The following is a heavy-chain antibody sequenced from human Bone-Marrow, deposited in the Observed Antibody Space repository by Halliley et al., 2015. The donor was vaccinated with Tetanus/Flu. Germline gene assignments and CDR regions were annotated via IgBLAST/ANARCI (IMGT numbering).Heavy chain of an antibody. CDR1: GFTFSSPGSSHA. J-gene: IGHJ1*01. V-gene: IGHV3-23*01. Sequence: SLRLSCAASGFTFSSPGSSHAMSLLRQAPGRGLEWVSTITSGGHTYYTDSVQGRFTISRDIPKNTVYLQMGGLRVEDTALYFCAKGSISGFTFPPPEHWGQGIPVTVSS. CDR2: ITSGGHT. CDR3: AKGSISGFTFPPPEH. D-gene: IGHD1-26*01.